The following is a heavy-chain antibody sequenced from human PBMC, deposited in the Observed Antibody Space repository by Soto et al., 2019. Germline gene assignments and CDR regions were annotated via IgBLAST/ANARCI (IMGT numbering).Heavy chain of an antibody. CDR3: ARLANIFDFDN. V-gene: IGHV1-69*13. CDR2: IIPIFGTA. CDR1: GGTFSSYA. D-gene: IGHD2-21*01. Sequence: SVKVSCKASGGTFSSYAISWVRQAPGQGLEWMGGIIPIFGTANYAQKFQGRVTITADESTSTAYMELSSLKASDTAMYYCARLANIFDFDNWGHGTLVTVSS. J-gene: IGHJ4*01.